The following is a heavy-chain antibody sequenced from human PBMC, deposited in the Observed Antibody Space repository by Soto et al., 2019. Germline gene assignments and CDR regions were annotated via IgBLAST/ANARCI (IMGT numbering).Heavy chain of an antibody. Sequence: ASVQVSCKVSGYTLTELSMHWVRQAPGKGLEWMGGFVPEDGETIYAQKFQGRVTMTEDTSTDTAYMELSSLRSEDTVVYYCATDLCSGGSCFFAFDIWGQGTMVTVSS. CDR1: GYTLTELS. V-gene: IGHV1-24*01. CDR3: ATDLCSGGSCFFAFDI. CDR2: FVPEDGET. D-gene: IGHD2-15*01. J-gene: IGHJ3*02.